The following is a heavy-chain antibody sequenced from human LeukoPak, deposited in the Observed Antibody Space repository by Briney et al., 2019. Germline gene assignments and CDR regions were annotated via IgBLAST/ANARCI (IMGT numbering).Heavy chain of an antibody. CDR3: ARGMDYYDNRGYTTDS. D-gene: IGHD3-22*01. J-gene: IGHJ4*02. CDR2: ISSSSSYI. Sequence: GGSLRLSCAASGFTFSSYSMNWVRQAPGKGLEWVSSISSSSSYIYYADSVKGRFTISRDNAKNSLYLQMNSLRAEDTAVYFCARGMDYYDNRGYTTDSWGQGTLVTVAS. CDR1: GFTFSSYS. V-gene: IGHV3-21*01.